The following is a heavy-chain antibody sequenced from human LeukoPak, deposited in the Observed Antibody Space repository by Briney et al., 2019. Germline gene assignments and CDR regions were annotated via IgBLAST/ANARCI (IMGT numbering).Heavy chain of an antibody. Sequence: PSETLSLTCAVYGGSFSGYYWSWIHQPPGKGLEWIGEINHSGSTNYNPSLKSRVTISVDTSKNQFSLKLSSVTAADTAVYYCARGGWELLAYFDYWGQGTLVTVSS. CDR3: ARGGWELLAYFDY. V-gene: IGHV4-34*01. CDR1: GGSFSGYY. D-gene: IGHD1-26*01. J-gene: IGHJ4*02. CDR2: INHSGST.